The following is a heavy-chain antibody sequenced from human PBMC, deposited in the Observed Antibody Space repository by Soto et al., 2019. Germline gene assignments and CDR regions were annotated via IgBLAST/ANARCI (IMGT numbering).Heavy chain of an antibody. CDR3: AREGSHNWNDVDYYYGMDV. CDR1: GFTFSSYS. D-gene: IGHD1-20*01. J-gene: IGHJ6*02. CDR2: ISSSSSYI. Sequence: SGGSLRLSCAASGFTFSSYSMNWVRQAPGKGLEWVSSISSSSSYIYYADSVKGRFTISRDNAKNSLYLQMNSLRAEDTAVYYCAREGSHNWNDVDYYYGMDVWGQGTTVTVSS. V-gene: IGHV3-21*01.